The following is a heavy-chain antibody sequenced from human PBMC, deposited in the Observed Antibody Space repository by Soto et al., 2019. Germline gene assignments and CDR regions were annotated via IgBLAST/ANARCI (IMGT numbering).Heavy chain of an antibody. Sequence: GGSLRLSCAASGFTFSDYYMSWIRQAPGKGLEWVSYISSSGSTIYYADSVKGRFTISRDNAKNSLYLQMNSLRAEDTAVYYCVRDTSLVVPAAMQNYYYYYMDVWGKGATVTVSS. J-gene: IGHJ6*03. D-gene: IGHD2-2*01. V-gene: IGHV3-11*01. CDR2: ISSSGSTI. CDR1: GFTFSDYY. CDR3: VRDTSLVVPAAMQNYYYYYMDV.